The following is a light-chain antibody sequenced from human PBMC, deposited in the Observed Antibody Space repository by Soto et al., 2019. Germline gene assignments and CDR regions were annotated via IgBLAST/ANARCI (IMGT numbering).Light chain of an antibody. CDR3: QHYGSSPR. V-gene: IGKV3-20*01. Sequence: EIVLTQSPGTLSLSPGERATLSCRASQSVTTSYLAWYQWKPGQAPRLLIYGASSRATGTPNRFSGSGSGTDFTLTISRLEPEDCAVYYCQHYGSSPRFGQGTKVEIK. CDR2: GAS. J-gene: IGKJ1*01. CDR1: QSVTTSY.